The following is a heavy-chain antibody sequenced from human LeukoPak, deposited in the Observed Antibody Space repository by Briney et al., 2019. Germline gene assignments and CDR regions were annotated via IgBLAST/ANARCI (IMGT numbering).Heavy chain of an antibody. CDR1: GFTFSSYA. CDR3: AKDDSAYYDFWSGYY. D-gene: IGHD3-3*01. V-gene: IGHV3-23*01. Sequence: SGGSLRFSCAASGFTFSSYAMSWVRQAPGKGLEWVSAISGSGGSTYYADSVKGRFTISRDNSKNTLYLQMNSLRAEDTAVYYCAKDDSAYYDFWSGYYWGQGTLVTVSS. CDR2: ISGSGGST. J-gene: IGHJ4*02.